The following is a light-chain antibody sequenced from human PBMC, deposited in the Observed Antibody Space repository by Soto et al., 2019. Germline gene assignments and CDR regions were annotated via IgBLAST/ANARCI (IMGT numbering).Light chain of an antibody. J-gene: IGLJ1*01. CDR1: SGDIGSYNR. V-gene: IGLV2-14*01. CDR2: EVT. Sequence: QSALTHPASLSGSPGQSITISCTGTSGDIGSYNRVSWYQQHPGKAPKLIIYEVTDRPSGVSNRFSGSKSGNTASLTISGLQAEDEAEYYCSSYTNINTRACVFGPGTKVTV. CDR3: SSYTNINTRACV.